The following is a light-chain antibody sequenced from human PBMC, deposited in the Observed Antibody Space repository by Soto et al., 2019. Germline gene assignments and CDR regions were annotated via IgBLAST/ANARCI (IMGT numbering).Light chain of an antibody. V-gene: IGKV3-20*01. CDR1: QSVGSSY. CDR3: QQFSSYPLT. Sequence: EFVLTQSPGTLSLSQGERATLSCRASQSVGSSYLAWYQQKPGQAPRLLIYGASSRATGIPDRFSGSGSGTDFTLTISRLEPEDFALYYCQQFSSYPLTFGGGTKVDIK. J-gene: IGKJ4*01. CDR2: GAS.